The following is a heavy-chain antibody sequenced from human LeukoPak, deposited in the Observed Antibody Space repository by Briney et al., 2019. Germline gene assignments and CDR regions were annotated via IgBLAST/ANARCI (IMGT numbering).Heavy chain of an antibody. J-gene: IGHJ6*02. D-gene: IGHD6-13*01. V-gene: IGHV1-2*02. CDR2: INPNSGGT. Sequence: ASVKVSCKASGYTFTGYYMHWVRQAPGQGLEWMGWINPNSGGTNCAQKFQGRVTMTRDTSISTAYMELSRLRSDDTAVYYCARTSSSWYARDYYYYGMDVWGQGTTVTVSS. CDR3: ARTSSSWYARDYYYYGMDV. CDR1: GYTFTGYY.